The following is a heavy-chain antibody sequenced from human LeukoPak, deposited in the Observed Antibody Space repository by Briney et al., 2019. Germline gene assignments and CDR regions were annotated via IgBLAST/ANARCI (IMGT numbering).Heavy chain of an antibody. CDR1: GGTFSSYA. J-gene: IGHJ2*01. D-gene: IGHD2-15*01. V-gene: IGHV1-2*02. CDR3: ARDWPGISLHFDL. CDR2: INPNTGDT. Sequence: ASVKVSCKASGGTFSSYAISWVRQAPGQGLEWMGWINPNTGDTNFAQKFQGRVAMTRDTSLSTAYMDLSRLTSDDTAVYYCARDWPGISLHFDLWGRGTPITVSS.